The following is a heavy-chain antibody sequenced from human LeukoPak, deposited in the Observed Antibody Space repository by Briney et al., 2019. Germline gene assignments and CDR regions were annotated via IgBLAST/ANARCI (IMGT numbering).Heavy chain of an antibody. Sequence: GGSLRLSCAASGFTFDDYAMHWVRQAPGKGLEWVSLISGDGGSTYYADSVKGRFTISRDNSKNSLYLQMNSLRTEDTALYCCAKDSLPYYYDSTHYISPFDYWGQGTLVTVSS. CDR2: ISGDGGST. V-gene: IGHV3-43*02. D-gene: IGHD3-22*01. CDR1: GFTFDDYA. J-gene: IGHJ4*02. CDR3: AKDSLPYYYDSTHYISPFDY.